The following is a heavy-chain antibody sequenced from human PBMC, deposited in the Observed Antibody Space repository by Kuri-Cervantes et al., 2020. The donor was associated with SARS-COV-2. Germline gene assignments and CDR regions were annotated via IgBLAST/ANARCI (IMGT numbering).Heavy chain of an antibody. V-gene: IGHV3-30*18. CDR3: AKRPAVVRSFDY. CDR2: ISHDGKNK. CDR1: GFNFSRTD. Sequence: GGSLRLSCAASGFNFSRTDMHWVRQAPGKGLEWVAVISHDGKNKKCIASGKGRFTISRGNSKNTLYLQMNSLRAEDTAVYYCAKRPAVVRSFDYLGQGTLVTVSS. D-gene: IGHD2-15*01. J-gene: IGHJ4*02.